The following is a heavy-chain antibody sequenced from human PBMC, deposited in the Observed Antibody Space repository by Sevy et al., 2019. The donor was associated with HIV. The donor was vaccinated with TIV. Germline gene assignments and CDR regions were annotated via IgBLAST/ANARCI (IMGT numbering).Heavy chain of an antibody. CDR3: AKGSRDGYNSFGAFDI. V-gene: IGHV3-9*01. D-gene: IGHD5-12*01. CDR2: ISWNSGSI. Sequence: GGSLRLSCAASGFTFDDYAMHWVRQAPGKGLEWVSGISWNSGSIGYADSVKGRFTISRDNAKNSLYLQMNSLRAEEPALYYCAKGSRDGYNSFGAFDIWGQGTMVTVSS. J-gene: IGHJ3*02. CDR1: GFTFDDYA.